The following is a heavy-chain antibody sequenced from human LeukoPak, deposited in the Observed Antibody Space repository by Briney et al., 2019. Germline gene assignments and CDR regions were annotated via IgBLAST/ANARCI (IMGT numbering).Heavy chain of an antibody. Sequence: PSETLSLTCTVSGYSISSGYYWVWIRQPPGKGLEWIGSIYHSGSTYYNPSLKSRVTISVDTSKNQFSLKLSSVTAADTAVYYCARVFSGRYYDFWSGYLDYWGQGTLVTVSS. J-gene: IGHJ4*02. D-gene: IGHD3-3*01. CDR1: GYSISSGYY. V-gene: IGHV4-38-2*02. CDR3: ARVFSGRYYDFWSGYLDY. CDR2: IYHSGST.